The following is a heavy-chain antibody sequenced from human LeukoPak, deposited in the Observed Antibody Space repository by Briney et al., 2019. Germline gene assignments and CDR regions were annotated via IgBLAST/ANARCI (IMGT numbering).Heavy chain of an antibody. D-gene: IGHD5-18*01. CDR2: NYYSGGT. CDR1: RGSLSSYY. CDR3: ARRRFSYGDNDAFDI. V-gene: IGHV4-59*08. Sequence: SETLSLTCTISRGSLSSYYWSWIRQSPGKGPEWIGYNYYSGGTNYNPSLESRVTISVDRSTNQFSLKVRSVIAADTAVYYCARRRFSYGDNDAFDIWGQGTMVTVSS. J-gene: IGHJ3*02.